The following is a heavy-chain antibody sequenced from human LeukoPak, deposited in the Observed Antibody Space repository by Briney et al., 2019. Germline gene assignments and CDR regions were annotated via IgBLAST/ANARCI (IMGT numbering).Heavy chain of an antibody. CDR2: INPNSGGT. Sequence: ASVKVSCKASGYTFTGYYIHLVRQAPGQGLEWMGWINPNSGGTKYAQKIQGRVTMTRYTSISTAYMELSRLTSDDTAMYYCARTYGSGNYWGQGTLVTVSS. V-gene: IGHV1-2*02. J-gene: IGHJ4*02. D-gene: IGHD3-10*01. CDR3: ARTYGSGNY. CDR1: GYTFTGYY.